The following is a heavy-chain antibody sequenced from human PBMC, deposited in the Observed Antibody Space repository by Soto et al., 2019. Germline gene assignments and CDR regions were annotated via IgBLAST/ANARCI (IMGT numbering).Heavy chain of an antibody. CDR1: GYTFTRYY. CDR3: ARAGGGGSYYVHAY. D-gene: IGHD1-26*01. Sequence: SVKVSCKASGYTFTRYYMHWVRQAPGQGLEWMGVINPSGGSTSYAQKFQGRVTMTRDTSTSTVYMELSRLRSEDTAVYHCARAGGGGSYYVHAYSGQGTLVTVSS. J-gene: IGHJ4*02. CDR2: INPSGGST. V-gene: IGHV1-46*01.